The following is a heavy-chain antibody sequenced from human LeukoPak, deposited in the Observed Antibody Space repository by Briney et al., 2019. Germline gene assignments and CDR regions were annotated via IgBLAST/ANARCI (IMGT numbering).Heavy chain of an antibody. J-gene: IGHJ6*02. CDR2: ISGSGGTT. D-gene: IGHD6-6*01. Sequence: GGSLRLSCAASGFTFSSYSMNWVRQAPGKGLEWVSAISGSGGTTYYADSVKGRFTISRDNSKNTLYLQMNSLRAGDTAVYFCAKEVLAARPNYYYYGMDVWGQGTTVTVSS. CDR3: AKEVLAARPNYYYYGMDV. V-gene: IGHV3-23*01. CDR1: GFTFSSYS.